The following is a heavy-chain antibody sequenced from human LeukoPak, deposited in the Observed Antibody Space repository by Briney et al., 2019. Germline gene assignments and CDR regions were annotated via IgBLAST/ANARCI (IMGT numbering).Heavy chain of an antibody. J-gene: IGHJ4*02. D-gene: IGHD3-10*01. CDR3: AKDGPYGSGVY. CDR1: GFTFSSYG. Sequence: GRSLRLSCAASGFTFSSYGMHWVRQAPGKGLEWVAVISYDGSNKYYADSVKGRFTISRDNSKNTLYLQMNSLRAEDTAVYYCAKDGPYGSGVYWGQGTLVTVSS. CDR2: ISYDGSNK. V-gene: IGHV3-30*18.